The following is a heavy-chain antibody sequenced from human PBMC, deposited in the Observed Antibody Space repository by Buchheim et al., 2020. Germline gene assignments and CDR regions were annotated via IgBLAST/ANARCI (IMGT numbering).Heavy chain of an antibody. D-gene: IGHD3-22*01. V-gene: IGHV3-23*01. CDR3: AKDLVNGRLGTTMNLDY. J-gene: IGHJ4*02. Sequence: EVQLLESGGGLVQPGGSLRLSCAASGFTFSSYAMSWVRQAPGKGLEWVSAISGSGGSTYHADSVKGRFTISRDNSKNTLFLQMNSLRVEDTALYYCAKDLVNGRLGTTMNLDYWGQGT. CDR1: GFTFSSYA. CDR2: ISGSGGST.